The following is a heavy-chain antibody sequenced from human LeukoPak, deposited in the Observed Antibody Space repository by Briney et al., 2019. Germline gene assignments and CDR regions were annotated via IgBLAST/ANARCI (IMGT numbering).Heavy chain of an antibody. D-gene: IGHD3-3*01. V-gene: IGHV1-2*02. Sequence: ASVKVSYKASGYTFTGYYMHWVRQAPGQGLEWMGWINPNSGGTNYAQKFQGRATMTRDTSISTAYMELSRLRSDDTAVYYCARHMREFWSRRQPGDAFDIWGQGTMVTASS. CDR3: ARHMREFWSRRQPGDAFDI. CDR2: INPNSGGT. J-gene: IGHJ3*02. CDR1: GYTFTGYY.